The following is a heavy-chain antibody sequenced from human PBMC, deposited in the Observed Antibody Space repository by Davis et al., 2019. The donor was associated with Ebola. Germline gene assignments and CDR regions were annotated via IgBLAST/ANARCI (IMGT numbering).Heavy chain of an antibody. CDR2: IYSGGST. D-gene: IGHD6-13*01. V-gene: IGHV3-53*01. CDR3: ARTYGYPNWFDP. Sequence: PGGSLRLSCAASGFTVSSNYMSWVRQAPGKGLEWVSVIYSGGSTYYADSVKGRFTISRDNAKNSLYLQMNSLRVEDAALYYCARTYGYPNWFDPWGQGTLVTVSS. J-gene: IGHJ5*02. CDR1: GFTVSSNY.